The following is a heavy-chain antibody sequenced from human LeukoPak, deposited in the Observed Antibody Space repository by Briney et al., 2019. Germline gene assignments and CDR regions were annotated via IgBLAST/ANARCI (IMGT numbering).Heavy chain of an antibody. V-gene: IGHV3-53*01. CDR3: ARLTAMALDY. CDR2: IYSGGST. J-gene: IGHJ4*02. CDR1: GFTVSSNY. D-gene: IGHD5-18*01. Sequence: GGSLRLSCAASGFTVSSNYMSWVRQAPGKGLEWVSVIYSGGSTYYADSVKGRFTISRDSSKNTLYLQMNSLRAEDTAVYYCARLTAMALDYWGQGTLVTVSS.